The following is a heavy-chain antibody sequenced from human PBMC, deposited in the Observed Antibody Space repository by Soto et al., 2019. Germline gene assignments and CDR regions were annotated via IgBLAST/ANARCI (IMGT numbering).Heavy chain of an antibody. CDR1: GFRFSNNG. D-gene: IGHD3-16*01. Sequence: QVQLVESGGGVVQPGRSLRLSCAASGFRFSNNGMHWVRQAPGKGLEWVAIISYDGSKKYYADSVKGRFTISRDNSKNTLYLQMNSLSVADTPVYYCAKDRVESGLGEIDYWGQGTLVTVSS. J-gene: IGHJ4*02. V-gene: IGHV3-30*18. CDR2: ISYDGSKK. CDR3: AKDRVESGLGEIDY.